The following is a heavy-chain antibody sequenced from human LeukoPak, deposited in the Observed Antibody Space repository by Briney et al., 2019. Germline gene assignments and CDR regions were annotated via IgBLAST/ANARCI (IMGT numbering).Heavy chain of an antibody. CDR3: ARATHYSASTGGPYMDV. V-gene: IGHV4-31*03. CDR2: IYHAGST. CDR1: GGSISSGGYF. J-gene: IGHJ6*03. Sequence: SETLSLACTVSGGSISSGGYFWSWIRQHPGKGLEWIAHIYHAGSTHDNPSLRGRVAISLDTSANQFSLRLSTVTAADTAVYFCARATHYSASTGGPYMDVWGQGTTVTVSS. D-gene: IGHD3-22*01.